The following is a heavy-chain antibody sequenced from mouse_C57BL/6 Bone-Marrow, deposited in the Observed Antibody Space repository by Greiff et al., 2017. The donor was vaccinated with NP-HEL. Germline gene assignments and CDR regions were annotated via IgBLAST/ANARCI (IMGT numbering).Heavy chain of an antibody. CDR3: AREGGLRRAWFAY. CDR2: ISYDGSN. J-gene: IGHJ3*01. V-gene: IGHV3-6*01. CDR1: GYSITSGYY. D-gene: IGHD2-4*01. Sequence: EVQLQESGPGLVKPSQSLSLTCSVTGYSITSGYYWNWIRQFPGNKLEWMGYISYDGSNNYNPSLKNRISITRDTSKNQFFLKLNSVTTEDTATYYCAREGGLRRAWFAYWGQGTLVTVSA.